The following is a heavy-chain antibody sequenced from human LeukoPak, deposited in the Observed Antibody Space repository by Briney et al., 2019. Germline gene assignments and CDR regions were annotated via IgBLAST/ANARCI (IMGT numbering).Heavy chain of an antibody. Sequence: PGGSLRLSCKASGFTFSSYWMHWVRQLPGKGLAWVSRINGDGSDTNSADSVKGRFTISRDNAKNTLYLQMNSLRAEDTAVYYCVRGLGSGYSYAYGVYWGQGTLVTVSS. V-gene: IGHV3-74*01. CDR3: VRGLGSGYSYAYGVY. CDR1: GFTFSSYW. CDR2: INGDGSDT. J-gene: IGHJ4*02. D-gene: IGHD5-18*01.